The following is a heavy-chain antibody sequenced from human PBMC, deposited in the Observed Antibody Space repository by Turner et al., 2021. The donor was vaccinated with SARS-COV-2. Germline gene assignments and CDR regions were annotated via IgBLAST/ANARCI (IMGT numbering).Heavy chain of an antibody. CDR3: AKDIGSGYGEYFDY. D-gene: IGHD4-17*01. J-gene: IGHJ4*02. CDR2: SSWNSGSR. CDR1: GFTFEDYA. V-gene: IGHV3-9*01. Sequence: EVQLVESGGGLVQPGRSLIPSCAASGFTFEDYAMHWVRQAPGKGLEWDAGSSWNSGSRGYADFVKGRFNIYRDNAKNSLYLQMNSLRAEDTALYYCAKDIGSGYGEYFDYWGQGTLVTVSS.